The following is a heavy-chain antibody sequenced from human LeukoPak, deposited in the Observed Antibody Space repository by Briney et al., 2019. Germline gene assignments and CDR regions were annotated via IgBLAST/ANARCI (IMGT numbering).Heavy chain of an antibody. CDR3: ARAFGYSYGRAFDY. Sequence: GGSLRLSCAASGFTFSSYGMHWVRQAPGKGLEWVVVIWYDGSNKYYADSVKGRFTISRDNSKNTLYLQMNSLRAEDTAVYYCARAFGYSYGRAFDYWGQGTLVTVSS. J-gene: IGHJ4*02. CDR1: GFTFSSYG. CDR2: IWYDGSNK. D-gene: IGHD5-18*01. V-gene: IGHV3-33*01.